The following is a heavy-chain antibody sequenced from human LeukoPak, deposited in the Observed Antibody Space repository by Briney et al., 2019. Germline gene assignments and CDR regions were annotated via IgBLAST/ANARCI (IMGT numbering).Heavy chain of an antibody. D-gene: IGHD3-22*01. CDR2: INSDEGST. CDR1: GFTFSTYW. V-gene: IGHV3-74*01. Sequence: PGGSLRLSCAASGFTFSTYWMHRVRQAPGKGLVWVSRINSDEGSTTYADSVKGRFTISRDNSKNTLYLQMNGLRAEDTAVYYCAKDSSSGLFYFDYWGQGTLVTVSS. CDR3: AKDSSSGLFYFDY. J-gene: IGHJ4*02.